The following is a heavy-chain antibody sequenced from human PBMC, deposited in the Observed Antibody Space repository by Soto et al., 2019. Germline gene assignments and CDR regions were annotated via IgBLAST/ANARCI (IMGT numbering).Heavy chain of an antibody. J-gene: IGHJ4*02. Sequence: GASVKVSCKACGYTITNNVINWVRQDPGQGLEWMGWMNPNSGNTGYAQKFQGRVTMTRNTSIRTAYIDLNSLRAEDTSVYYCVRGLGGSNTALDSWGQGTLVSVSS. CDR3: VRGLGGSNTALDS. CDR1: GYTITNNV. CDR2: MNPNSGNT. D-gene: IGHD2-15*01. V-gene: IGHV1-8*01.